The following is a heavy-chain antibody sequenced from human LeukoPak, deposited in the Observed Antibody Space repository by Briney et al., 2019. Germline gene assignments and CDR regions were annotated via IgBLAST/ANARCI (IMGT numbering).Heavy chain of an antibody. CDR1: GGTFSSYA. V-gene: IGHV1-69*13. J-gene: IGHJ4*02. D-gene: IGHD2-8*01. Sequence: SVKVSCKATGGTFSSYAISWVRQAPGQGLEWVGGIIPIFGTANYAQKFQGRVTITADESTSTAYMELSSLRSEDTAVYYCARGLGVPHRFDYWGQGTLVTVSS. CDR2: IIPIFGTA. CDR3: ARGLGVPHRFDY.